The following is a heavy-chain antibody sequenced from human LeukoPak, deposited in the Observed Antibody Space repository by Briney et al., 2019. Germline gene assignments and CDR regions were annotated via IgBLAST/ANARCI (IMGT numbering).Heavy chain of an antibody. V-gene: IGHV3-53*04. CDR3: AREGDCSGGSCYTNYFDY. D-gene: IGHD2-15*01. CDR2: IYSGGST. Sequence: GGSLRLSCAASGFTFSSYAMSWVRQAPGKGLEWVSVIYSGGSTYYADSVKGRFTISRHNSKNTLYLQMNSLRAEDTAVYYCAREGDCSGGSCYTNYFDYWGQGTLVTVSS. J-gene: IGHJ4*02. CDR1: GFTFSSYA.